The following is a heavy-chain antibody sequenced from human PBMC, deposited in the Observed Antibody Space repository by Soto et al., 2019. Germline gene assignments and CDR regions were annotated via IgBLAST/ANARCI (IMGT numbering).Heavy chain of an antibody. CDR3: AKKGLGSLATYCTTGDCHYAFDG. CDR1: GFTFYNYA. V-gene: IGHV3-23*01. J-gene: IGHJ3*01. D-gene: IGHD2-8*01. Sequence: EVQLLESGGGLVRPGGSLRLSCAASGFTFYNYAMNWVRQAPGKGLEWVSTISGGGDGTYYADSVKGRFTISRDNSRNTVYLQMNSLRAEDTAVYYCAKKGLGSLATYCTTGDCHYAFDGWGQGTLVTVSS. CDR2: ISGGGDGT.